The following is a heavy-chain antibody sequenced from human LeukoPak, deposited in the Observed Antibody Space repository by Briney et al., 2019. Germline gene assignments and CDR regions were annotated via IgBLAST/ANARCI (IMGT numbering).Heavy chain of an antibody. V-gene: IGHV3-23*01. J-gene: IGHJ4*02. CDR3: NTGNYFSEGMSYFDY. D-gene: IGHD1-26*01. CDR1: GFTFSSAW. CDR2: ISGSGDST. Sequence: PGGSLGLSCAASGFTFSSAWMTWVRQAPGKGLEWVSTISGSGDSTYYADAVKGQFTISRDNSKSTLYLQMNTLRAEDTALYYCNTGNYFSEGMSYFDYWGQGTLVTVSS.